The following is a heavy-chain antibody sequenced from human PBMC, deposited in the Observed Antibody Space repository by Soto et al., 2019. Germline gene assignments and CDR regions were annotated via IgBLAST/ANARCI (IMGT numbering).Heavy chain of an antibody. Sequence: SETLSLTCSVSGDSLSTYYWSWIRQPPGKGLEWIGYIYYSGSTNYNPSLKGRATISRDDSTNTLDLLMNNLKTEDTGVYFCVRILQYFGAPRAYFDLWGRGTLVTVSS. CDR1: GDSLSTYY. D-gene: IGHD3-10*01. J-gene: IGHJ2*01. CDR3: VRILQYFGAPRAYFDL. V-gene: IGHV4-59*03. CDR2: IYYSGST.